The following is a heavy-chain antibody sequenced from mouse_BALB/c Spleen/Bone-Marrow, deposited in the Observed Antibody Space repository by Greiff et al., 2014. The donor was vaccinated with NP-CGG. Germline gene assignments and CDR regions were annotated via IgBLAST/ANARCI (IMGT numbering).Heavy chain of an antibody. D-gene: IGHD5-1*01. CDR3: ARDYSGYFDF. CDR2: IRNKPNGYTT. CDR1: GFTFTDYF. J-gene: IGHJ2*01. Sequence: EVMLVESGGGLVQPGGSLRLSCTTSGFTFTDYFMTWVRQPPGKALEWLGFIRNKPNGYTTEYNPSVKGRFTISRDNSQGILYLQMNTLRAEDSAIYYCARDYSGYFDFWGQGTTLTASS. V-gene: IGHV7-3*02.